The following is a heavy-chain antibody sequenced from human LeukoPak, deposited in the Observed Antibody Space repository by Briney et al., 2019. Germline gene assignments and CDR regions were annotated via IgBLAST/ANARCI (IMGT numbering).Heavy chain of an antibody. J-gene: IGHJ4*02. Sequence: GASVKVSCKASGGTFSSYAISWVRQAPGQGLEWMGGIIPIFGTANYAQKFQGRVTITADESTSTAYMELSSLRSEDTAVYYCARRQLRFLEPGPSFDYWGQGTLVTVSS. CDR1: GGTFSSYA. D-gene: IGHD3-3*01. CDR2: IIPIFGTA. CDR3: ARRQLRFLEPGPSFDY. V-gene: IGHV1-69*13.